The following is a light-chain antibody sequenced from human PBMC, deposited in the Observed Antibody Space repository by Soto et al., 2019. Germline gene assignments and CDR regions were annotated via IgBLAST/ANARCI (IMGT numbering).Light chain of an antibody. CDR2: DAS. J-gene: IGKJ4*01. CDR1: QSVGNNY. V-gene: IGKV3-20*01. Sequence: EIVLTQSPGTLSLSPGEGATLSCRASQSVGNNYLAWYQQKPGQAPRFLMYDASTRATGIPDRFSGSGSGTDFTLTISRLESEDFAVYYCQQYGRTPLTFGGGTKGDIK. CDR3: QQYGRTPLT.